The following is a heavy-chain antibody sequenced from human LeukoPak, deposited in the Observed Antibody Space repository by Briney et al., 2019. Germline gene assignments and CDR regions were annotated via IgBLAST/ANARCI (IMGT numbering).Heavy chain of an antibody. D-gene: IGHD1-26*01. J-gene: IGHJ5*02. CDR3: ARIVGATGLDP. CDR2: IYSSDGST. CDR1: GCSIRSGSYY. Sequence: SETLSLTCTVSGCSIRSGSYYWGWMRQPPGKGLEWIGSIYSSDGSTYYNPSLKSRVTISVDTSKNQFSLKLSSVTAADTAVYYCARIVGATGLDPWGQGTLVTVSS. V-gene: IGHV4-39*07.